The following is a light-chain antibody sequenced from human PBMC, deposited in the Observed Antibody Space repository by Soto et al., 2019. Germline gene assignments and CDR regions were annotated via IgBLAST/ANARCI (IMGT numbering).Light chain of an antibody. CDR2: DTS. J-gene: IGKJ1*01. V-gene: IGKV3-11*01. Sequence: EIALTQSPATLSLSPGERATPSCRASQSVSSYLAWYQQRPGQAPRLLIYDTSNRATGIPARFSGSGSGTDFTLTISSLEPEDFAVYYCQQRSSWPTFGQGTKVDI. CDR3: QQRSSWPT. CDR1: QSVSSY.